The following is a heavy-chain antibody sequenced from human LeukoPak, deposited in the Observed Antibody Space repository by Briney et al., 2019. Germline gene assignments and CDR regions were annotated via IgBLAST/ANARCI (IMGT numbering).Heavy chain of an antibody. V-gene: IGHV3-23*01. Sequence: GGSLRLSCAASGFTFSGYSMNWVRQAPGKGLEWVSAISGSGGSTYYADSVKGRFTISRDNSKNTLYLQMNSLRAEDTAVYYCARHMVRGVIPHDYWGQGTLVTVSS. D-gene: IGHD3-10*01. CDR3: ARHMVRGVIPHDY. J-gene: IGHJ4*02. CDR1: GFTFSGYS. CDR2: ISGSGGST.